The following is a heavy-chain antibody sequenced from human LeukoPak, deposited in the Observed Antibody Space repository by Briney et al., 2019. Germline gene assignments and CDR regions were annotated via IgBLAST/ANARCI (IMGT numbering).Heavy chain of an antibody. CDR3: AKEGYCSGGSCYSAYFQH. CDR2: ISGSGGST. Sequence: PGGSLRLSCAASGFTFSSYAMSWVRQAPGKGLEWVSAISGSGGSTYYADSVKGRFTISRDNSKDTLYLQMNSLRAEDTAVYYCAKEGYCSGGSCYSAYFQHWGQGTLVTASS. CDR1: GFTFSSYA. J-gene: IGHJ1*01. D-gene: IGHD2-15*01. V-gene: IGHV3-23*01.